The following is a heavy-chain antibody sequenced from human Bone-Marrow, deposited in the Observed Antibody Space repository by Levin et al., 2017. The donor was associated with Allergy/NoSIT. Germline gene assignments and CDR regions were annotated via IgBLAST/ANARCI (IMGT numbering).Heavy chain of an antibody. CDR3: VREEDGFLSRPFYY. CDR1: GFSFRAYA. V-gene: IGHV3-48*01. CDR2: SSSTGATT. D-gene: IGHD5-24*01. J-gene: IGHJ4*02. Sequence: GESLKISCAASGFSFRAYAMNWVRQAPGKGLEWISYSSSTGATTFYADSVRGRFTISRDTGKNSLSLQMIHLSVEDPAIYYCVREEDGFLSRPFYYWGQGTLVTVSS.